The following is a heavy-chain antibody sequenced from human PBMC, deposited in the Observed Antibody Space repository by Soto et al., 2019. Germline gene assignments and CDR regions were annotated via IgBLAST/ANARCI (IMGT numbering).Heavy chain of an antibody. CDR1: GGSIRNGDYY. CDR2: VYYSGTT. Sequence: NPSETLSLTCTVSGGSIRNGDYYWGWIRQPPGKGLEWIGYVYYSGTTYSHPSLNSRVSISVDTSENQFSLRLTSVTAADTAVYYCVTVNLVGAAYYFDYWGPGTLGTVSS. D-gene: IGHD1-26*01. J-gene: IGHJ4*02. V-gene: IGHV4-30-4*01. CDR3: VTVNLVGAAYYFDY.